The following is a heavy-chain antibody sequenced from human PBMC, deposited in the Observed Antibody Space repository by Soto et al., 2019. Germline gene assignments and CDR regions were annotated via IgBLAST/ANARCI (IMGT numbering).Heavy chain of an antibody. V-gene: IGHV1-18*01. CDR2: ISAYNGNT. CDR1: GYTFTSYG. CDR3: ASNLKITGDELAFDI. Sequence: ASVKVSCKASGYTFTSYGISWVRQAPGQGLEWMGWISAYNGNTNYAQKLQGRVTMTTDTSTSTAYMELRSLRSDDTAVYYCASNLKITGDELAFDIWGQGTMVTVSS. D-gene: IGHD7-27*01. J-gene: IGHJ3*02.